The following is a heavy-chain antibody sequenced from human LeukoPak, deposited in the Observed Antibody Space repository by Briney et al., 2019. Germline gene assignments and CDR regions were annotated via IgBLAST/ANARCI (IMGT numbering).Heavy chain of an antibody. CDR3: ARVDGYYSYFDY. J-gene: IGHJ4*02. CDR1: GYTFTSYY. CDR2: ISAYNGNT. V-gene: IGHV1-18*04. Sequence: ASVKVSCKASGYTFTSYYMHWVRQAPGQGLEWMGWISAYNGNTNYAQKLQGRVTMTTDTSTSTAYMELRSLRSDDTAVYYCARVDGYYSYFDYWGQGTLVTVSS. D-gene: IGHD5-24*01.